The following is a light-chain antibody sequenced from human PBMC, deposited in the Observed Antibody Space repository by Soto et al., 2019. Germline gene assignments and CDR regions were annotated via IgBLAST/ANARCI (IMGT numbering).Light chain of an antibody. CDR3: QQYGSSGT. V-gene: IGKV3-20*01. Sequence: EIVLTQAPGTLSLSPGERATLACRASQSVSNNYLAWYQHKPGQAPRLLIYGSSNRATGIPDRFSGIGSVTDFTLTISRLEPEDFAVYYCQQYGSSGTFGQGTKVEIK. CDR2: GSS. CDR1: QSVSNNY. J-gene: IGKJ1*01.